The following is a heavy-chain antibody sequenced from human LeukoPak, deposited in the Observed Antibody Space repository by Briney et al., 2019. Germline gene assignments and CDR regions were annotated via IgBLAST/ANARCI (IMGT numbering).Heavy chain of an antibody. CDR2: INSDGSST. CDR1: GFTFSSYW. CDR3: ARAVVAATRSSWFDP. Sequence: GGSLRLSCAAPGFTFSSYWMHWVRQAPGKGLVWVSRINSDGSSTSYADSVKGRFTISRDNAKNTLYLQMNSLRAEDTAVYYCARAVVAATRSSWFDPWGQGTLVTVSS. V-gene: IGHV3-74*01. J-gene: IGHJ5*02. D-gene: IGHD2-15*01.